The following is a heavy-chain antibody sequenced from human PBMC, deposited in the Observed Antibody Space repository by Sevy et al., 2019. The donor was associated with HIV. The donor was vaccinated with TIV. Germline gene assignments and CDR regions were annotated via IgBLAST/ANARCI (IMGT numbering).Heavy chain of an antibody. CDR1: GFTFSSYA. V-gene: IGHV3-64D*06. CDR3: VVSRITMIVVVIVFDY. CDR2: ISSNGGST. J-gene: IGHJ4*02. D-gene: IGHD3-22*01. Sequence: GGSLRLSCSASGFTFSSYAMHWVRQAPGKGQEYVSAISSNGGSTYYADSVKGRFTISRDNSKNTLYLQMSSLRAEDTAVYYCVVSRITMIVVVIVFDYWGQGTLVTVSS.